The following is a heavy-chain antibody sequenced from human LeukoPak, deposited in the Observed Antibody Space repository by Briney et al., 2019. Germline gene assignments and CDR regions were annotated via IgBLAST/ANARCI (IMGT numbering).Heavy chain of an antibody. J-gene: IGHJ4*02. CDR2: ISGSDGTT. Sequence: GGSLRLSCAASGFTFSSYAMSWVRQAPGKGLEWVSAISGSDGTTYYADSVKGRFTISRDNSKNTLYLQMNSLRAEDTAVYYCAKVHGGGEYSSSWYALRKDYFDYWGQGTLVTVSS. CDR3: AKVHGGGEYSSSWYALRKDYFDY. CDR1: GFTFSSYA. V-gene: IGHV3-23*01. D-gene: IGHD6-13*01.